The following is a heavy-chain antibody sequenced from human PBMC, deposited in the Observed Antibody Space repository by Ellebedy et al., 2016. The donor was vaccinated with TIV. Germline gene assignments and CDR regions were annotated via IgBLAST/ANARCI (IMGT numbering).Heavy chain of an antibody. CDR1: GSNFGDYA. V-gene: IGHV3-49*03. Sequence: GGSLRLSXRASGSNFGDYAMSWFRQTPGKGLEWIGYIRSKAYGATTDYAPSVKDRFTISRDDSESIAYLQISSLKPEDTAMYYCSRSVNTAYWGQGTLVTVSS. D-gene: IGHD2-21*02. J-gene: IGHJ4*02. CDR2: IRSKAYGATT. CDR3: SRSVNTAY.